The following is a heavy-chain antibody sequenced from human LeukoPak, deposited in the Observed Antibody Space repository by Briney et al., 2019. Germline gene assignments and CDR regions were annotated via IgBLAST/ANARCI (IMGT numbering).Heavy chain of an antibody. J-gene: IGHJ5*02. V-gene: IGHV5-51*01. CDR3: ARGPYSYTSSATLGSYNWFDP. CDR1: GYSFPNYW. CDR2: IYPGDSHT. Sequence: GESLKISCKGSGYSFPNYWIGWVRQMPGKGLEWMGIIYPGDSHTRYSPSFQDQVTISVDKSISTAYLQWSSLKASDTAMYYCARGPYSYTSSATLGSYNWFDPWGQGSLVTVSS. D-gene: IGHD2-15*01.